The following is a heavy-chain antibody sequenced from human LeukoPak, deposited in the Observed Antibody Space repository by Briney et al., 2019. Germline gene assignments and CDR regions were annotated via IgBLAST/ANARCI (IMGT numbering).Heavy chain of an antibody. CDR2: IYSSGST. J-gene: IGHJ4*02. CDR3: ARGRYTIFDY. Sequence: SETLSLTCTVSGGSISNYYWSWIRQPAGKGLEFIGRIYSSGSTNYNPSLKSRVTMSVDTSKNQFSLRLSSVTAADSAMYYCARGRYTIFDYWGQGTLVTVSS. V-gene: IGHV4-4*07. CDR1: GGSISNYY. D-gene: IGHD1-1*01.